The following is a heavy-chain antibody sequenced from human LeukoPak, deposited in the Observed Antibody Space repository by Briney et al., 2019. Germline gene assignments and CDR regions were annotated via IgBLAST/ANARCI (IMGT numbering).Heavy chain of an antibody. Sequence: SVKVSCKASGGTFSSYAISWVRQAPGQGLEWMGGIIPIFGTANYAQKFQGRVTITTDESTSTAYMELSSLRSEDTAVYYCARSSGPLGWPSGSYYDYWGQGTLVTVSS. J-gene: IGHJ4*02. D-gene: IGHD1-26*01. CDR1: GGTFSSYA. CDR2: IIPIFGTA. V-gene: IGHV1-69*05. CDR3: ARSSGPLGWPSGSYYDY.